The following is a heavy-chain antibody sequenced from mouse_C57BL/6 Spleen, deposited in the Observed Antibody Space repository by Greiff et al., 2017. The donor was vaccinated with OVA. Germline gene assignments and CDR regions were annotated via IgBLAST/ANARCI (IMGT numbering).Heavy chain of an antibody. CDR3: ARRDYYGSSEYYVDY. V-gene: IGHV1-81*01. CDR1: GYTFTSYG. Sequence: VKLQQSGAELARPGASVKLSCKASGYTFTSYGISWVKQRTGQGLEWIGEIYPRSGNTYYNEKFKGKATLTADKSSSTAYMELRSLTSEDSAVYFCARRDYYGSSEYYVDYWGQGTTLTVSS. J-gene: IGHJ2*01. CDR2: IYPRSGNT. D-gene: IGHD1-1*01.